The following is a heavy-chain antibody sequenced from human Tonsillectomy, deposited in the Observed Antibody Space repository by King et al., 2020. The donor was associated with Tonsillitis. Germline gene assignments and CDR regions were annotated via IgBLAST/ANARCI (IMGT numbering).Heavy chain of an antibody. V-gene: IGHV4-4*07. CDR2: VYASGST. CDR1: GGSVTGYY. J-gene: IGHJ3*01. Sequence: QLQESGPRLVKPSETLSLTCTVSGGSVTGYYWNWVRQSAGKGLEWIGRVYASGSTNYNPSLKSRVTMSVDRSNNQFSLSLNSVTAADTAVYYCARDRLGNWGFLDLWGQGTMVTVSS. CDR3: ARDRLGNWGFLDL. D-gene: IGHD7-27*01.